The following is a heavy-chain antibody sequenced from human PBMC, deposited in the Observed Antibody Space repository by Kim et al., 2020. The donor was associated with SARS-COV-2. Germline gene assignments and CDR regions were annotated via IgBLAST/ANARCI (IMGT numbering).Heavy chain of an antibody. D-gene: IGHD3-16*02. J-gene: IGHJ4*02. CDR3: ARGLYDYVWGSYRPQPRIYFDY. Sequence: SETLSLTCAVYGGSFSGYYWSWIRQPPGKGLEWIGEINHSGSTNYNPSLKSRVTISVDTSKNQFSLKLSSVTAADTAVYYCARGLYDYVWGSYRPQPRIYFDYWGQGTLVTVSS. CDR1: GGSFSGYY. V-gene: IGHV4-34*01. CDR2: INHSGST.